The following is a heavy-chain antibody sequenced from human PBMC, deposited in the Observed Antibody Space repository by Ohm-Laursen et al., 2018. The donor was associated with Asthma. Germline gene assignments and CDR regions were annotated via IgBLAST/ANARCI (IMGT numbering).Heavy chain of an antibody. V-gene: IGHV3-23*01. CDR3: AKDLGGIRFLEWLLFYYYGMDV. CDR1: GFTFINYA. CDR2: ISGTSGTI. Sequence: SLRLSCTASGFTFINYAIAWVRQAPGQGLEWVSSISGTSGTIYYADSVKGRFTISRDNSKNTLYLQMNSLRAEDTAVYYCAKDLGGIRFLEWLLFYYYGMDVWGQGTTVTVSS. J-gene: IGHJ6*02. D-gene: IGHD3-3*01.